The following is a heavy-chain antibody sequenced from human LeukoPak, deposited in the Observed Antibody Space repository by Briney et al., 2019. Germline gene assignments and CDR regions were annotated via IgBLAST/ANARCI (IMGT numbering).Heavy chain of an antibody. V-gene: IGHV4-34*01. CDR3: ARTTYDFWSGYPYGDYYYYTDV. J-gene: IGHJ6*03. D-gene: IGHD3-3*01. CDR1: GGSFSGYY. Sequence: SETLSLTCAVYGGSFSGYYWSWIRQPPGKGLEWIGEINHSGSTNYNPSLKSRVTISVDTSKNQFSLKLSSVTAADTAVYYCARTTYDFWSGYPYGDYYYYTDVWGKGTTVTVSS. CDR2: INHSGST.